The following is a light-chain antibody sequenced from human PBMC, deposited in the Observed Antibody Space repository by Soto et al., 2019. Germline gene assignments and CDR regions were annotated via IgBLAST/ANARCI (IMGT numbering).Light chain of an antibody. CDR2: CGS. J-gene: IGKJ1*01. CDR3: QQYGFSPT. V-gene: IGKV3-20*01. Sequence: EIVLTQSPGTLSLSPGERATLSCRASPSVSRDFLVWYQHKRGQPPRLLVYCGSIRDTGIPDRFSGSESGTDFTLTISRLEPYDVAVYYCQQYGFSPTFGQGTKVAIK. CDR1: PSVSRDF.